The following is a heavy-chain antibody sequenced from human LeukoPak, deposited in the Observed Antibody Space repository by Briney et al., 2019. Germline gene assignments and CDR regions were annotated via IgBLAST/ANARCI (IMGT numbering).Heavy chain of an antibody. CDR3: AKGSYSSSWYGGVFDY. V-gene: IGHV3-30*02. Sequence: GGSLRLSCAASGFTFSSYGMHWVRQAPGKGLEWVAFIRYDGSNKYYADSVKGRFTISRDNSKNTLYLQVNSLRAEDTAVYYCAKGSYSSSWYGGVFDYWGQGTLVTVSS. D-gene: IGHD6-13*01. CDR1: GFTFSSYG. J-gene: IGHJ4*02. CDR2: IRYDGSNK.